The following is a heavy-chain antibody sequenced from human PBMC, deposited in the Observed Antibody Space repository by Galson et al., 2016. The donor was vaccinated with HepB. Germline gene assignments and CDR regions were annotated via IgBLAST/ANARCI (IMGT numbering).Heavy chain of an antibody. Sequence: SLRLSCAASGFTISRHYMSWVRQAPGKGLEWVSTIYSDGSTYYADSVKGRLTISRDNSKNTLYLQMNSLRAEDTALYYCARGRGYSGYASYCGMDVWGQGTTVTVSS. CDR1: GFTISRHY. V-gene: IGHV3-53*01. J-gene: IGHJ6*02. D-gene: IGHD5-12*01. CDR3: ARGRGYSGYASYCGMDV. CDR2: IYSDGST.